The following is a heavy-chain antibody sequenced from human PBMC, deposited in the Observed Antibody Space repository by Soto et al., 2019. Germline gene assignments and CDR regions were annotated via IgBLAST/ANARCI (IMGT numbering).Heavy chain of an antibody. D-gene: IGHD6-13*01. Sequence: QVQLQESGPGLVKPSETLSLTCTVSGGSISSYYWSWIRQPPGKGLEWIGYIYYSGSTNYNPSLKSRVTISLDTSKNQFSLKLSSVTAADTAVYYCARHMSSSSGPYDDAFDIWGQGTMVTVSS. CDR2: IYYSGST. V-gene: IGHV4-59*08. J-gene: IGHJ3*02. CDR1: GGSISSYY. CDR3: ARHMSSSSGPYDDAFDI.